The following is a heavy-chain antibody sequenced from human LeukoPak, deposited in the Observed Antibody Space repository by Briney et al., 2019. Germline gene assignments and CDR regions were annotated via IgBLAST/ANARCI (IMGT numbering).Heavy chain of an antibody. CDR1: GFTFSSYA. CDR2: ISYDGSNK. J-gene: IGHJ4*02. V-gene: IGHV3-30-3*02. D-gene: IGHD1-14*01. CDR3: AKRPDGGPFDY. Sequence: GRSLRLSCAASGFTFSSYAMHWVRQAPGKGLEWVAVISYDGSNKYYADSVKGRFTISRDNSKNTLYLQMNSLRAEDTAVYYCAKRPDGGPFDYWGQGTLVTVSS.